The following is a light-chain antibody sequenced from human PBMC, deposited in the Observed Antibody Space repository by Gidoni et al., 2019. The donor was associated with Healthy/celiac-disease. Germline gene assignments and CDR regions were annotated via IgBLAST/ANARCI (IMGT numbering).Light chain of an antibody. Sequence: QSLLTQPHSESGTHGQRFTISCSGSSSNSGSNRLNWYQQLPGTAPKLLIYSNKQRPSGVPDRFSGSKSGTSASLAISGLQSEDEADYYCAAFDDSLNGLVFGGGTKLTVL. J-gene: IGLJ3*02. CDR2: SNK. CDR1: SSNSGSNR. V-gene: IGLV1-44*01. CDR3: AAFDDSLNGLV.